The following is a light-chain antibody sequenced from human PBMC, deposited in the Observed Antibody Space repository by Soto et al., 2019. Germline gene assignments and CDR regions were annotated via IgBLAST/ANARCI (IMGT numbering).Light chain of an antibody. Sequence: DIVMTQPPVSLPVTPGEPASISCRSSQSLLYSNGKNYLNWYLQKPGQSPQLLIYFGSTRASGVPDRFSGSGSGTDFTLKISRVEAEDVGVYSCLQARQTPPTFGQGTRLEIK. J-gene: IGKJ5*01. CDR1: QSLLYSNGKNY. V-gene: IGKV2-28*01. CDR3: LQARQTPPT. CDR2: FGS.